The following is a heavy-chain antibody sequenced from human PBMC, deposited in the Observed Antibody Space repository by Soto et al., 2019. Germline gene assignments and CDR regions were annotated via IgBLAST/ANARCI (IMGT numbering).Heavy chain of an antibody. D-gene: IGHD6-6*01. Sequence: SETLSLTCTVSGGSISCSGYYWGWIRQPPGKGLEWIGSIYYSGNTFYNPSLKSRVTISVDMSKNQFSLRLTSVTAADTAVYYCARSKSRQEIGYWGQGNLVTVSS. CDR1: GGSISCSGYY. CDR2: IYYSGNT. V-gene: IGHV4-39*01. CDR3: ARSKSRQEIGY. J-gene: IGHJ4*02.